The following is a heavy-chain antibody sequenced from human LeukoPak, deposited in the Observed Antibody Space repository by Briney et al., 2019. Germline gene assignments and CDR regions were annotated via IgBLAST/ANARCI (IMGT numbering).Heavy chain of an antibody. CDR2: INPSGGST. D-gene: IGHD3-22*01. CDR1: GYTFTSYY. J-gene: IGHJ4*02. Sequence: ASVKVSCKVSGYTFTSYYIYWVRQAPGQGLEWLGIINPSGGSTSYAQKFQGRVTMTRDTSTSTVYMELSSLRSEDTAVYYCARDSAKDSRGYYRFDYWGQGTLVTVSS. V-gene: IGHV1-46*01. CDR3: ARDSAKDSRGYYRFDY.